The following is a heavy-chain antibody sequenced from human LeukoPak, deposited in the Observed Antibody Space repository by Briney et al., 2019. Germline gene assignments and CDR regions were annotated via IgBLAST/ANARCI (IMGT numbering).Heavy chain of an antibody. CDR2: ISGSGGST. V-gene: IGHV3-23*01. J-gene: IGHJ6*02. CDR3: AKGQGVAIRVVKDGMDV. CDR1: GFTFSSYA. D-gene: IGHD2-15*01. Sequence: GGSLRLSCAASGFTFSSYAMSWVRQAPGKGLEWVSAISGSGGSTYYADSVKGRFTISRDNSKNTLYLQMNSLRAEDTAVYYCAKGQGVAIRVVKDGMDVWGQGTTVTVSS.